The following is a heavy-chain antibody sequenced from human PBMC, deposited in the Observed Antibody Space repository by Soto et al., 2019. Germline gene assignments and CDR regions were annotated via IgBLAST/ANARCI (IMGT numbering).Heavy chain of an antibody. V-gene: IGHV4-34*01. D-gene: IGHD3-10*01. J-gene: IGHJ5*02. CDR3: ARMKRNRYYYGSGSYLPGNWFDP. CDR2: INHSGST. Sequence: SETLSLTCAVYGGSFSGYYWSWIRQPPGKGLEWIGEINHSGSTNYNPSLKSRVTISVDTSKNQFSLKLSSVTAADTAVYYCARMKRNRYYYGSGSYLPGNWFDPWGQGTLVTLSS. CDR1: GGSFSGYY.